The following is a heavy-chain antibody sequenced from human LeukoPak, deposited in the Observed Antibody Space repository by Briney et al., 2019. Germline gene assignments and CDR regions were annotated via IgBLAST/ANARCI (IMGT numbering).Heavy chain of an antibody. D-gene: IGHD6-13*01. V-gene: IGHV3-23*01. CDR1: GFTFSSYA. CDR3: ARGGSSSWYPNFDY. CDR2: ISGASGGST. J-gene: IGHJ4*02. Sequence: GGSLRLSCAASGFTFSSYAMTWVREAPGKGLEWVSIISGASGGSTYYADSVKGRFTISRDNSKNTLYLQMNSLRAEDTALYYCARGGSSSWYPNFDYWGQGTLVTVSS.